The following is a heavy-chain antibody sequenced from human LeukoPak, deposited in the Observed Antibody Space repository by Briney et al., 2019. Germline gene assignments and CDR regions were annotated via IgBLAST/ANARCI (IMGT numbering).Heavy chain of an antibody. CDR3: ARSLEAITHFDY. J-gene: IGHJ4*02. V-gene: IGHV1-18*01. D-gene: IGHD3-3*01. Sequence: ASVKVSCKASGYTFTSYGISWVRQAPGQGLERMGWISAYNGNTNYAQKLQGRVTMTTDTSTSTAYMELRSLRSDDTAVYYCARSLEAITHFDYWGQGTLVTVSS. CDR1: GYTFTSYG. CDR2: ISAYNGNT.